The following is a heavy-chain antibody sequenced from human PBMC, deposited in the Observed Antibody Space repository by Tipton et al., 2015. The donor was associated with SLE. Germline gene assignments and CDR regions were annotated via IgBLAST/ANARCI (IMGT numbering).Heavy chain of an antibody. Sequence: SLRLSCAVSGGSISSSNWWSWVRQPPGKGLEWIGEIYHSGSTNCNPSLKSRVTISVDKSKNQFSLKLSSVTAADTAVYYCARAPLMGKVYYFDYWGQGTLVAVSS. V-gene: IGHV4-4*02. CDR1: GGSISSSNW. J-gene: IGHJ4*02. CDR3: ARAPLMGKVYYFDY. D-gene: IGHD3-16*01. CDR2: IYHSGST.